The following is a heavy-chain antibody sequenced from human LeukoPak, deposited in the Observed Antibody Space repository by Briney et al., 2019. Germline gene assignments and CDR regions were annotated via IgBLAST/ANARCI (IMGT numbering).Heavy chain of an antibody. CDR2: IYSGGST. J-gene: IGHJ3*02. CDR3: ARDLDYYDSSGAFDI. V-gene: IGHV3-53*04. D-gene: IGHD3-22*01. CDR1: GFTVSSNY. Sequence: GGSLRLSCAASGFTVSSNYMSWVRQAPGKGLEGVSGIYSGGSTYYADSVKGRFTISRHNSKNTLYLQMNSLRAEDTAVYYCARDLDYYDSSGAFDIWGQGTMVTVSS.